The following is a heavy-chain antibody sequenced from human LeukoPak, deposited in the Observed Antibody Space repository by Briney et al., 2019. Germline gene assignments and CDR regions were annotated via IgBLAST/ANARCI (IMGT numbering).Heavy chain of an antibody. CDR3: AKVRWGAGGYCRRDNCHNGLDV. Sequence: PGGSLRLSCAASGFTFNIHNMHWVRQAPGEGLEWVALISYDGGNMYYADSVKGRFAISRDNSKNMLYLQMNSLTTEDTAVYYCAKVRWGAGGYCRRDNCHNGLDVWGRGTTVTVSS. CDR1: GFTFNIHN. D-gene: IGHD2-15*01. CDR2: ISYDGGNM. J-gene: IGHJ6*04. V-gene: IGHV3-30*18.